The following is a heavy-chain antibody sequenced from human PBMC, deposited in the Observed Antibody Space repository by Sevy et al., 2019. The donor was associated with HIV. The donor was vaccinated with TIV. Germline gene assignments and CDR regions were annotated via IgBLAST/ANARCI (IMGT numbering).Heavy chain of an antibody. V-gene: IGHV3-23*01. D-gene: IGHD6-13*01. CDR2: CSGSGNSA. CDR3: AKDRSKYRPSAGTLDY. CDR1: GFTVSSYG. J-gene: IGHJ4*02. Sequence: GGSLRLSCAASGFTVSSYGMSWVRQAPGKGLKWVSGCSGSGNSAYYADSVKGRFTISRDISKNTRNLQMHRLRVEDTAVYFCAKDRSKYRPSAGTLDYWGQGTLVTVSS.